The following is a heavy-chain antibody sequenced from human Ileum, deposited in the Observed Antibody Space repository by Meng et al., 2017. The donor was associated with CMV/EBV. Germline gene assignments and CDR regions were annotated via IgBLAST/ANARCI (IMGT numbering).Heavy chain of an antibody. D-gene: IGHD5-18*01. CDR3: AKDTDGTAMMSYFDS. Sequence: SGLTFSNYAMSWVHLAPEKGLEWVSSISGSGIITYYAESVKGRFTISRDNSKNTLYLQMNSLRVEDTAVYYCAKDTDGTAMMSYFDSWGQGALVTVSS. V-gene: IGHV3-23*01. J-gene: IGHJ4*02. CDR2: ISGSGIIT. CDR1: GLTFSNYA.